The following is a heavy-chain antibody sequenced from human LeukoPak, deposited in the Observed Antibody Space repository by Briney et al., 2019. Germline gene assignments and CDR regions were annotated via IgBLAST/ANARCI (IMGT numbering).Heavy chain of an antibody. Sequence: GRSLRLSCAASGFTFSSYAMHWVRQAPGKGLEWVAVISYDGSNKYYADSVKDRFTISRDNSKNTLYLQMNSLRAEDTAVYYCARDLSGYFDYWGQGTLVTVSS. J-gene: IGHJ4*02. CDR2: ISYDGSNK. CDR3: ARDLSGYFDY. CDR1: GFTFSSYA. D-gene: IGHD6-19*01. V-gene: IGHV3-30-3*01.